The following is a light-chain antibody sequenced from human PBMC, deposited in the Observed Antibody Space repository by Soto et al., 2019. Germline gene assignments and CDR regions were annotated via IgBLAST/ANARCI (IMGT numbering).Light chain of an antibody. CDR1: QSISHW. CDR2: DAS. J-gene: IGKJ1*01. Sequence: DIQMTQAPSPLSASIGDRVIITCRASQSISHWLAWYQQKPGKAPKLLISDASILESGVPSRFSGSTSGTEFTLTISSLQPDDFATYYCQQYHTYRTFGQGTKVDIK. CDR3: QQYHTYRT. V-gene: IGKV1-5*01.